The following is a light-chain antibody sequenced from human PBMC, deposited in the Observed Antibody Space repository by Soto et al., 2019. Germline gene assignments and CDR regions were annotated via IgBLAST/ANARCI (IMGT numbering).Light chain of an antibody. V-gene: IGLV2-14*01. CDR2: DVS. Sequence: QSFLTQPASLSGAPRPASTLSRTGKSSDVGANNYVSWYQQHPGKAPRLMIYDVSNRPSGVSNRFSGSKSGNTASLTISGLQAEDEADYYCSSYTSSRTVVFGGGTKVTVL. CDR3: SSYTSSRTVV. J-gene: IGLJ3*02. CDR1: SSDVGANNY.